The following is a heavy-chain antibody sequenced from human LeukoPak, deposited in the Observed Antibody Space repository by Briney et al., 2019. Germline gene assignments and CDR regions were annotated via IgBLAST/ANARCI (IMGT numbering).Heavy chain of an antibody. CDR1: GFTFSSYS. CDR3: AKGLQIQLWFYFDY. V-gene: IGHV3-9*01. Sequence: PGGSLRLSCAASGFTFSSYSMNWVRQAPGKGLEWVSGISWNSGSIGYADSVKGRFTISRDNAKNSLYLQMNSLRAEDTALYYCAKGLQIQLWFYFDYWGQGTLVTVSS. D-gene: IGHD5-18*01. J-gene: IGHJ4*02. CDR2: ISWNSGSI.